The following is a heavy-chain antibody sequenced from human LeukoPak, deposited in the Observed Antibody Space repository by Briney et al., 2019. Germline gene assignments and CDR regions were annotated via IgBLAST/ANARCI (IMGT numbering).Heavy chain of an antibody. D-gene: IGHD4-17*01. Sequence: PGGSLRLSCAASGFIFSYYALHWVRQAPGKGLEWVSVIYSGGSTYYADSVKGQFTISRDNSKNTLYLQMNSLRAEDTAVYYCARGYGDYDYFDYWGQGTLVTVSS. CDR3: ARGYGDYDYFDY. V-gene: IGHV3-53*01. CDR2: IYSGGST. J-gene: IGHJ4*02. CDR1: GFIFSYYA.